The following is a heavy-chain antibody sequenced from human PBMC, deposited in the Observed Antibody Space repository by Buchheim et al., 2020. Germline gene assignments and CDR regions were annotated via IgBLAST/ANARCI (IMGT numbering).Heavy chain of an antibody. CDR3: ARELLQKGLSHYYYYMDV. Sequence: EVQVVESGGGLVKPGGSLRLSCAASGFSFSSYSMNWVRQAPGKGLEWVSSVSSSSPYIFYAKSVKGRFTISRDNAKNSLYLQMNSLRAEDTAVYYCARELLQKGLSHYYYYMDVWGKGTT. CDR1: GFSFSSYS. D-gene: IGHD3-16*02. CDR2: VSSSSPYI. V-gene: IGHV3-21*02. J-gene: IGHJ6*03.